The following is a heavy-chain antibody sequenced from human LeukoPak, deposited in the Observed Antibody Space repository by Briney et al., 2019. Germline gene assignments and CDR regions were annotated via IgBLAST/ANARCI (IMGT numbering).Heavy chain of an antibody. CDR3: ARGGYYYGSGSHGLPDY. D-gene: IGHD3-10*01. V-gene: IGHV4-4*07. J-gene: IGHJ4*02. CDR1: GASISNYY. CDR2: ISTSGST. Sequence: SETLSLTCTVSGASISNYYWSWIRQPAGKGLEWIGRISTSGSTNYNPSLKSRVTMSVDTSKNQFSLKLSSVTAADTAVYYCARGGYYYGSGSHGLPDYWGQGTLVTVSS.